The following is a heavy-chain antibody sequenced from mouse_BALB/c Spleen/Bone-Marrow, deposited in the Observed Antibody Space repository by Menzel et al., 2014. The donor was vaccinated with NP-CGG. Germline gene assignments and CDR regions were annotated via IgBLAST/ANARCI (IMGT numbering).Heavy chain of an antibody. CDR2: INPGSSTI. CDR3: ARMHYYGYVAY. CDR1: GFDFSGYW. Sequence: EVQVVESGGGLVQPGGSLILSCAASGFDFSGYWMSWARQAPGKGQEWIGEINPGSSTINYTPSLKDKFIISRDNAKKTLYLQMSKVRSEDTALYYCARMHYYGYVAYWGQGTLVTVSA. J-gene: IGHJ3*01. V-gene: IGHV4-2*02. D-gene: IGHD1-2*01.